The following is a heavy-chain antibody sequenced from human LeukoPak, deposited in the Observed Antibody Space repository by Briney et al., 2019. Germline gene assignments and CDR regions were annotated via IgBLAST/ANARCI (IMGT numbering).Heavy chain of an antibody. CDR1: GFTFSSYS. CDR3: AREVAGRFDP. Sequence: GGSLRLSCAASGFTFSSYSMNWVRQAPGKGLEWVSSISSSSSYIYYADSVKGRFTISRDNAKNSLYLQMSSLRAEDTAVYYCAREVAGRFDPWGQGTLVTVSS. D-gene: IGHD6-19*01. CDR2: ISSSSSYI. J-gene: IGHJ5*02. V-gene: IGHV3-21*01.